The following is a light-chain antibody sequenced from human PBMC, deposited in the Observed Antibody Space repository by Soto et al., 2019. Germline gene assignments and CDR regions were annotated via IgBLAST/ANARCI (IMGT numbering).Light chain of an antibody. CDR1: SSDLGDYNS. CDR3: SSYTTGNTLV. V-gene: IGLV2-14*01. Sequence: QSALTQPASVSGSPGQSITIPCTGTSSDLGDYNSVSWYQHHPDKAPKLMIFDVHHRPSWISNRFSGSKSGNTASLTISGLQAEDEADYYCSSYTTGNTLVFGGGTKVTVL. J-gene: IGLJ2*01. CDR2: DVH.